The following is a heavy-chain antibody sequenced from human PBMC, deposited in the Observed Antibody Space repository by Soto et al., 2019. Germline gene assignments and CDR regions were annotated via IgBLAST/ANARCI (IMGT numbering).Heavy chain of an antibody. CDR1: GGSISSYY. CDR2: IYYSGST. J-gene: IGHJ4*02. V-gene: IGHV4-59*01. CDR3: ARGRSQGIYFDY. Sequence: SETLSLTCAVSGGSISSYYWGWIRQPPGKGLEWIGYIYYSGSTNYNPSLKSRVTISVDTSKNQFSLKLSSVTAADTAVYYCARGRSQGIYFDYWGQGTLVTVSS.